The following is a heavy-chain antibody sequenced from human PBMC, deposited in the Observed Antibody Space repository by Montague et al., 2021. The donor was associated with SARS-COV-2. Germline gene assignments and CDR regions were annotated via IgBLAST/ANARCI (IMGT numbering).Heavy chain of an antibody. J-gene: IGHJ4*02. D-gene: IGHD3-3*01. V-gene: IGHV4-59*01. CDR1: GGSISSYY. CDR3: ARRGTGNYEILDY. CDR2: IYDSGGA. Sequence: SETLSLTCTVSGGSISSYYWTWIRQPPGEELEWIGSIYDSGGARYNPSLKSRVSISVDASKNQFSLRVTSVTAADTAVYFCARRGTGNYEILDYWGQGILVTVSS.